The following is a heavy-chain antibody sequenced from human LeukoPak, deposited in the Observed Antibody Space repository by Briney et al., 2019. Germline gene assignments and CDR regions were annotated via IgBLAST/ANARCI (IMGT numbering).Heavy chain of an antibody. V-gene: IGHV3-30*04. CDR2: ISYDGSNK. D-gene: IGHD5-12*01. J-gene: IGHJ4*02. Sequence: EPRRSLRLSCAASGFTFSSYAMHWVRQAPGKGLEWVAVISYDGSNKYYADSVKGRFTISRDNSKNTLYLQMNSLRAEDTAVYYCARDPTSGSAAFDYWGQGTLVTVSS. CDR3: ARDPTSGSAAFDY. CDR1: GFTFSSYA.